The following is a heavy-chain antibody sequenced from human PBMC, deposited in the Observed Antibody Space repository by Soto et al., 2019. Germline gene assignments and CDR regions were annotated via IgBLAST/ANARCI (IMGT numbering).Heavy chain of an antibody. CDR2: ISFRGIT. Sequence: TLSLTCTVSGDPIDSGSYYWTLIRQHPGKGLEWIGYISFRGITYYNPPLRGRVTIALDTSKNHFSLRLTSVTAADTALYFCARGSSSVVGGRTLDQWGRGALVTVAS. CDR1: GDPIDSGSYY. D-gene: IGHD1-26*01. J-gene: IGHJ4*02. CDR3: ARGSSSVVGGRTLDQ. V-gene: IGHV4-31*03.